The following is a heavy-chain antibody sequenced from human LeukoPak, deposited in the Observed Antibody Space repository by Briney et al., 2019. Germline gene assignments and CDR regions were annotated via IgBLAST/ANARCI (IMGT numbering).Heavy chain of an antibody. CDR1: GFPFSTYA. D-gene: IGHD6-19*01. V-gene: IGHV3-23*01. J-gene: IGHJ4*02. CDR3: AKEDRVAVAGKEDY. CDR2: ISGNGVST. Sequence: PGGSLRLSCAASGFPFSTYAMSWVRQAPGKGLEWVSAISGNGVSTYYADSVKGRFTISRDNSKNTLYLQMNSLRAEDTAVYYCAKEDRVAVAGKEDYWGQGTLVTVSS.